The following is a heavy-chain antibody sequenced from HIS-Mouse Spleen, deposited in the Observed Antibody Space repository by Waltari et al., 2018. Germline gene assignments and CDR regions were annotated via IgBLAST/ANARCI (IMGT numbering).Heavy chain of an antibody. V-gene: IGHV3-23*01. CDR2: IRGGGGRT. J-gene: IGHJ4*02. CDR3: AKPPYYYDSSGYYYGDFDY. D-gene: IGHD3-22*01. CDR1: GFTFSSYA. Sequence: EVQLLESGGGLVQPGGSLRLSCAASGFTFSSYAMSWVRQAPGKGLEWVSAIRGGGGRTSYADSVKGRLTISRDNSKNTLYLQMNSLRAEDTAVYYCAKPPYYYDSSGYYYGDFDYWGQGTLVTVSS.